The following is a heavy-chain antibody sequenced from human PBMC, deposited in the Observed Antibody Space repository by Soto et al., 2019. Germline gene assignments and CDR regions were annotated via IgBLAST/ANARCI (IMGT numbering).Heavy chain of an antibody. V-gene: IGHV3-30*18. D-gene: IGHD1-1*01. CDR2: TSFDGSNK. CDR3: AKVHWTDRLDDFDI. CDR1: GFTFRTYG. J-gene: IGHJ3*02. Sequence: QVQLVESGGGVVQPGRSLRLSCEASGFTFRTYGMHWVRQAPGKGLEWVAVTSFDGSNKFYADSVKGRFTISRDNSKNTLYLEMNSLRAEDTAVDHCAKVHWTDRLDDFDIWGQGTMVTVSS.